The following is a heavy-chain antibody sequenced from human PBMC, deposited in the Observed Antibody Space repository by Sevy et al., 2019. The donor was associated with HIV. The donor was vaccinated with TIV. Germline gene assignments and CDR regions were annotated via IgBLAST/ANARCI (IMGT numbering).Heavy chain of an antibody. CDR1: GLTFSDYY. CDR2: ISSSGSTI. J-gene: IGHJ4*02. Sequence: GGSLRLSCAASGLTFSDYYMSWIRQAPGKGLEWVSDISSSGSTIYYADSVKGRFTISRDNAKNSLYLQMNSLRAEDTAVYYCARSARPGIAVAGVYFDYWGQRTLVTVSS. D-gene: IGHD6-19*01. CDR3: ARSARPGIAVAGVYFDY. V-gene: IGHV3-11*01.